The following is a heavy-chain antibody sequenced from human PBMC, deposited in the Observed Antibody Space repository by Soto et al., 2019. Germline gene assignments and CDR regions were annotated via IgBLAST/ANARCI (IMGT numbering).Heavy chain of an antibody. D-gene: IGHD3-22*01. Sequence: GGSLRLSCAASGFTFSSYAMSWVRQAPGKGLEWVSGISDSGGSTYYADSVKGRFTISRDNSKNTLYLQMNSLRAEDTAVYYCARAGGYYDSSAQGAYYGMDVWGQGTTVTVSS. J-gene: IGHJ6*02. CDR3: ARAGGYYDSSAQGAYYGMDV. V-gene: IGHV3-23*01. CDR2: ISDSGGST. CDR1: GFTFSSYA.